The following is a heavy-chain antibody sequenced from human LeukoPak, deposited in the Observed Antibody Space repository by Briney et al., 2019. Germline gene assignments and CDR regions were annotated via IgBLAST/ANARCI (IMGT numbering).Heavy chain of an antibody. CDR3: ARDLGFGDRILGAFDI. D-gene: IGHD3-10*01. CDR1: GFTFSSYA. Sequence: GGSLRLSCAASGFTFSSYAMHWVRQAPGKGLEWVAVISYDGSNKYYADSVKGRFTISRDNSKNTLYLQMNSLRAEDTAVYYCARDLGFGDRILGAFDIWGQGTMVTVSS. J-gene: IGHJ3*02. CDR2: ISYDGSNK. V-gene: IGHV3-30-3*01.